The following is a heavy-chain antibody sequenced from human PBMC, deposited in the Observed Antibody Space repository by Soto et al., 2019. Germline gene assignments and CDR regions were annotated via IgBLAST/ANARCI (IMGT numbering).Heavy chain of an antibody. CDR1: GYTFTDYY. CDR2: INPNSGGT. CDR3: XRXXXXXXXXGSFPSPHPSDI. V-gene: IGHV1-2*04. D-gene: IGHD3-10*01. Sequence: QVQLVQSGAEVKKPGASVKVSCKASGYTFTDYYLHWVRQAPGQGLEWMGWINPNSGGTHYAQKFQGWVTMTRDTSITTAYMELNRLTSDDTAVYYXXRXXXXXXXXGSFPSPHPSDIWGQGTLVTVSS. J-gene: IGHJ4*02.